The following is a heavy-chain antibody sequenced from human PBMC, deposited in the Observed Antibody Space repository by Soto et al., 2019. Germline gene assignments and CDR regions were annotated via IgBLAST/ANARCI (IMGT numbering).Heavy chain of an antibody. CDR1: GDTVSSNSVA. CDR3: ARSEEDSDYYYYGMDV. Sequence: PLQTLSLTCVGSGDTVSSNSVAWNWVRQSPSRGLEWLGRTYYRSRWYSDYAVSVRSRIDINADTSKNQVSLQLNSVTPEDTAVYYCARSEEDSDYYYYGMDVWGQGTTVTVSS. D-gene: IGHD2-15*01. V-gene: IGHV6-1*01. CDR2: TYYRSRWYS. J-gene: IGHJ6*02.